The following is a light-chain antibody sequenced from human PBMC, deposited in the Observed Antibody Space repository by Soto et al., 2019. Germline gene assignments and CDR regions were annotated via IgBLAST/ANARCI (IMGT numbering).Light chain of an antibody. Sequence: QAVVTQEPSLTGSPGGTVTLTCASSTGAVTSGYNPNWFQQKPGQAPRALIYNTSKKHSWTPARFSGSLLGGKAALTLSGVQPEDEADYYCLLYYGSDQLWVFGGGTQLTVL. CDR3: LLYYGSDQLWV. CDR2: NTS. J-gene: IGLJ3*02. V-gene: IGLV7-43*01. CDR1: TGAVTSGYN.